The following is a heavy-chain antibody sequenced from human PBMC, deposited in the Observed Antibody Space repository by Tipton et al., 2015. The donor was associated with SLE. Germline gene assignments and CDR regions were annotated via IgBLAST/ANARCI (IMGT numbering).Heavy chain of an antibody. D-gene: IGHD2-2*01. CDR2: IYRSGST. CDR3: ARDRAICDSTSCFRSYFDS. Sequence: TLSLTCTVSGFSISSGYYWGWMRQSPGKGLGWIGSIYRSGSTYYTPSLRSRVTISLDTSMNQFSLDLSSVTAADTAVYYCARDRAICDSTSCFRSYFDSWGQGTLVTVSS. CDR1: GFSISSGYY. J-gene: IGHJ4*02. V-gene: IGHV4-38-2*02.